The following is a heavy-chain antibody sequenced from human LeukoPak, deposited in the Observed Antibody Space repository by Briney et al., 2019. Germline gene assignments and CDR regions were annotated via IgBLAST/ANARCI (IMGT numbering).Heavy chain of an antibody. Sequence: SQTLSLTCTVSGGSISSGGYYWNWIRQHPGKGLEWIGYIYNSGSTNYNPSLKSRVTMSVDTSKNQFSLKLSSVTAADTAVYYCASRFDYDFSSGYYIGKFDYWGQGTLVTVSS. D-gene: IGHD3-3*01. J-gene: IGHJ4*02. V-gene: IGHV4-31*03. CDR2: IYNSGST. CDR1: GGSISSGGYY. CDR3: ASRFDYDFSSGYYIGKFDY.